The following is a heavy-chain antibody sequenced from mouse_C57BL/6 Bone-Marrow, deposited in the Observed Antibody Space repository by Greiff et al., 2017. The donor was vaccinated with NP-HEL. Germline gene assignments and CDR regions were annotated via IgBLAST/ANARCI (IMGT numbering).Heavy chain of an antibody. J-gene: IGHJ1*03. CDR3: ARNPLYYGMKDFDV. D-gene: IGHD1-1*01. V-gene: IGHV2-9-1*01. CDR2: IWTGGGT. CDR1: GFSLTSYA. Sequence: VHLVESGPGLVAPSQSLSITCTVSGFSLTSYAISWVRQPPGKGLEWLGVIWTGGGTNYNSALKSRLSISKDNSKSQVFLKMNRLQTDDTARYYCARNPLYYGMKDFDVWGTGTTVTVSS.